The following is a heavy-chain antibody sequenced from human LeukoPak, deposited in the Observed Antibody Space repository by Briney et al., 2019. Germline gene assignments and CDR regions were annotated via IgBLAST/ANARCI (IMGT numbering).Heavy chain of an antibody. CDR2: IKSDGSST. D-gene: IGHD3-22*01. V-gene: IGHV3-74*01. Sequence: GGSLRLSCAASGFTFSAYWMHWVRQAPGKGLVWVSRIKSDGSSTSYADSEKGRFTISRDNAKNTLYLQMNSPTAADTAVYYCARDLTDSRGYYPEHWGQGTVVTVST. CDR3: ARDLTDSRGYYPEH. CDR1: GFTFSAYW. J-gene: IGHJ1*01.